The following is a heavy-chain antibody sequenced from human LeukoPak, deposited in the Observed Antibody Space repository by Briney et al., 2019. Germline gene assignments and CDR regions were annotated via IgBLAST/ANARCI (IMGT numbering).Heavy chain of an antibody. CDR2: ISAYNGNT. D-gene: IGHD2-21*02. V-gene: IGHV1-18*01. Sequence: GASVKVSCKVSGYTLTELSMHWVRQAPGQGLEWMGWISAYNGNTNYAQKLQGRVTMTTDTSTSTAYMELRSLRSDDTAVYYCARDFTVVVTAITGYYYYYGMDVWGQGTTVTVSS. CDR3: ARDFTVVVTAITGYYYYYGMDV. CDR1: GYTLTELS. J-gene: IGHJ6*02.